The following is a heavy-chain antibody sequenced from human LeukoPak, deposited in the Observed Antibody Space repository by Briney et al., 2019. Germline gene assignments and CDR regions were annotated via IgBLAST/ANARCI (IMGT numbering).Heavy chain of an antibody. CDR2: INPNSGGT. J-gene: IGHJ6*02. D-gene: IGHD3-3*01. CDR1: GYTFTGYY. V-gene: IGHV1-2*02. CDR3: ARVDFWSGYYREGMDV. Sequence: ASVKVSCKASGYTFTGYYMHWVRQAPGQGLEWMGWINPNSGGTNYAQKFQGRVTMTRDMSISTAYMELSRLRSDDTAVYYCARVDFWSGYYREGMDVWGQGTTVTVSS.